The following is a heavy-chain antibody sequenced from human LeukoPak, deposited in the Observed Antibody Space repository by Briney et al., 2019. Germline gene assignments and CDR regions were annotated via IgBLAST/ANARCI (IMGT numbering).Heavy chain of an antibody. CDR2: IFHSGST. Sequence: SETLSLTCDVSGGSITSTNWWIWVRQPPGKGLEWIGEIFHSGSTNYNPPLKSRVTISVDKSKNQFSLKLSSVTAAGTAVYYCARDIGGSGTYYPDSDAFDIWGQGTMVTVSS. CDR3: ARDIGGSGTYYPDSDAFDI. V-gene: IGHV4-4*02. CDR1: GGSITSTNW. J-gene: IGHJ3*02. D-gene: IGHD3-10*01.